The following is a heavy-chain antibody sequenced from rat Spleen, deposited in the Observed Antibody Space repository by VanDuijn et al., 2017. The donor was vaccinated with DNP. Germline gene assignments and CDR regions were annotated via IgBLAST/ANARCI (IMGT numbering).Heavy chain of an antibody. J-gene: IGHJ2*01. Sequence: EVQLVESGGGLVQPGRSMKLSCAASGFTFSNYYMAWVRQAPTKGLEWVASISTGGGNTYYRDSVKGRFTISRDNAKSTLYLLMDSLRSEDTATYYCAHTDYFDYWGQGVMVTVSS. CDR3: AHTDYFDY. V-gene: IGHV5-25*01. CDR2: ISTGGGNT. D-gene: IGHD1-7*01. CDR1: GFTFSNYY.